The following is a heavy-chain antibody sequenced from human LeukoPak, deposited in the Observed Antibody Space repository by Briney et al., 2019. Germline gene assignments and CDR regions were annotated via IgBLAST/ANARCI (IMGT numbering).Heavy chain of an antibody. J-gene: IGHJ6*02. CDR1: GFTFSSYS. D-gene: IGHD3-22*01. CDR3: AREAYYYDSSGLRYYYGMDV. V-gene: IGHV3-48*01. CDR2: ISSSSTI. Sequence: GGSLRLSCAASGFTFSSYSMNWVRQAPGKGLEWVSYISSSSTIYYADSVKGRFTISRDNAKNSLYLQMNSLRAEDTAVYYCAREAYYYDSSGLRYYYGMDVWGQGTTVTVSS.